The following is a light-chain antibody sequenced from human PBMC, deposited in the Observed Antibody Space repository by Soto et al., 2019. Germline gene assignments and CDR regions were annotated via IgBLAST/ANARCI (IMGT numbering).Light chain of an antibody. CDR2: EVS. CDR3: FSYTTSSTLV. J-gene: IGLJ3*02. Sequence: QSALAQPASVSGSPGQSITISCTGTSSDVGGYNYVSWYQQHPAKAPKLMIYEVSNRPSGVSHRFSGSKSGNTASLTISGLQAEDEADYYCFSYTTSSTLVFGGGTKLTVL. V-gene: IGLV2-14*01. CDR1: SSDVGGYNY.